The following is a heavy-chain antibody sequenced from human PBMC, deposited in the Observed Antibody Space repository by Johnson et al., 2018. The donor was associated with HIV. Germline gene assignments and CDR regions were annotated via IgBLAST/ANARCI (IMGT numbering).Heavy chain of an antibody. CDR2: ISYDGSNK. D-gene: IGHD3-10*01. Sequence: QVQLVESGGGVVQPGRSLRLSCAASGFTVSSYAMHWVRQAPGKGLEWVAVISYDGSNKYYADSVKGRFTISRDNSKNTLYLQMNSLKTEDTAVYYCTTDWEYYYGAGKLDAFDMWGQGTMVTVSS. V-gene: IGHV3-30*04. J-gene: IGHJ3*02. CDR3: TTDWEYYYGAGKLDAFDM. CDR1: GFTVSSYA.